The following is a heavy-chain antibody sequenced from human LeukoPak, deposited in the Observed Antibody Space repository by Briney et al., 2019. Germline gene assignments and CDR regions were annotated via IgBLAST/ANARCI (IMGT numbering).Heavy chain of an antibody. CDR2: IYYSGST. D-gene: IGHD6-13*01. CDR1: GGSISSSSYY. CDR3: ARVAVPGGIAAAAHFDY. J-gene: IGHJ4*02. Sequence: PSETLSLTCTVSGGSISSSSYYWGWIRQPPGKGLEWIGSIYYSGSTYHNPSLKSRVTISVDTSKNQFSLKLSSVTAADTAVYYCARVAVPGGIAAAAHFDYWGQGTLVTVSS. V-gene: IGHV4-39*07.